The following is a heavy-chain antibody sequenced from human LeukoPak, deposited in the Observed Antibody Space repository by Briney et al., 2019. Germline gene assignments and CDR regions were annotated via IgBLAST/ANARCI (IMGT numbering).Heavy chain of an antibody. V-gene: IGHV3-11*01. CDR3: ASYTVTSDAFDI. D-gene: IGHD4-17*01. Sequence: GGSLRLSCAASGFTFSDYYMSWIRQAPGKGLEWVSYISSSGSTIYYADSVKGRFTISRDNAKNSLYLQMNSLRAEDTAVYYCASYTVTSDAFDIWGQGTMVTVSS. CDR2: ISSSGSTI. J-gene: IGHJ3*02. CDR1: GFTFSDYY.